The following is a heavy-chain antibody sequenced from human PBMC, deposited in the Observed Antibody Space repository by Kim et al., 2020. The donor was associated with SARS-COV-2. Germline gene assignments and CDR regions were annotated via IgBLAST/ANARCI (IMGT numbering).Heavy chain of an antibody. V-gene: IGHV3-9*01. CDR1: GLTFDDYA. CDR3: AKDIKVHDAFDI. J-gene: IGHJ3*02. Sequence: GGSLRLSCAASGLTFDDYAMHWVRQAPGKGLEWVSGISWNSGSIGYADSVKGRFTISRDNAKNSLYLQMNSLRAEDTALYYCAKDIKVHDAFDIWGQGT. CDR2: ISWNSGSI.